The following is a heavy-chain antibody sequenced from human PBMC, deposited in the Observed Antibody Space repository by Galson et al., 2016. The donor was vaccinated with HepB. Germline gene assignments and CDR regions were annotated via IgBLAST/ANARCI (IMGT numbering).Heavy chain of an antibody. CDR1: GYTFTGYY. D-gene: IGHD6-13*01. Sequence: SVKVSCKASGYTFTGYYMHWVRQAPGQGLEWMGWINPNSGGTNYAQKFQGWVTMTRDTSISKAYMELGRLRSDDTAVYYCARDVAGTFRYNWFDPWGQGTLVTVSS. J-gene: IGHJ5*02. CDR2: INPNSGGT. V-gene: IGHV1-2*04. CDR3: ARDVAGTFRYNWFDP.